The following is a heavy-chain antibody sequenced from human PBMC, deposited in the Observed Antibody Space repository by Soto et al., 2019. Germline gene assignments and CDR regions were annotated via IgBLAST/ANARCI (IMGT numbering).Heavy chain of an antibody. CDR1: GFTFSSYA. CDR3: AKDPVTTNDAFDI. D-gene: IGHD4-17*01. CDR2: ISGIGGST. V-gene: IGHV3-23*01. J-gene: IGHJ3*02. Sequence: EVQLLESGGGLVQPGGSLRLSCAASGFTFSSYAMSWVRQAPGKGLEWVSAISGIGGSTYYADSVKGRFTISGDNSKNTLYLQMNSLRAEDTAVYYCAKDPVTTNDAFDIWGQGTMVTVSS.